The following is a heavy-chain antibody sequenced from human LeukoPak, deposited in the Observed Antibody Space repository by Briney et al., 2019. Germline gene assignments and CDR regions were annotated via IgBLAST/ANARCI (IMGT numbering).Heavy chain of an antibody. CDR3: ASEYSYGGEGY. CDR1: GFTFSSYW. V-gene: IGHV3-7*01. Sequence: GGSLRLSCAASGFTFSSYWMSWVRQAPGKGLEWVANIKQEGSEKYYVESVKGRFTISRVNAKNSVYLQMNSLRDDDTAVYYCASEYSYGGEGYWGQGTLVTVSS. CDR2: IKQEGSEK. D-gene: IGHD5-18*01. J-gene: IGHJ4*02.